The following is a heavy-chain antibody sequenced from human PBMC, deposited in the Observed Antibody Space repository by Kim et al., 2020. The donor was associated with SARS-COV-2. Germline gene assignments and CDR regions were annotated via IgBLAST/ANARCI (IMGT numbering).Heavy chain of an antibody. V-gene: IGHV4-39*01. D-gene: IGHD6-19*01. CDR1: GGSISSSSYY. CDR3: ARDYSSGPWPFDY. J-gene: IGHJ4*02. CDR2: IYYSGST. Sequence: SETLSLTCTVSGGSISSSSYYWGWIRQPPGKGLEWIGSIYYSGSTYYNPSLKSRVTISVDTSKNQFSLKLSSVTAADTAVYYCARDYSSGPWPFDYWGQGTLVTVSS.